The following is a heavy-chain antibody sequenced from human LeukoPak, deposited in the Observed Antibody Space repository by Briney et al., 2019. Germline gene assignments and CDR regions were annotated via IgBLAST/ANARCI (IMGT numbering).Heavy chain of an antibody. J-gene: IGHJ3*02. V-gene: IGHV1-8*01. CDR3: ARDTGGGAFDI. D-gene: IGHD2-8*02. CDR2: MNPNSGDT. CDR1: GYTFTSYD. Sequence: ASVKVSCKASGYTFTSYDINWVRQATGQGLEWMGWMNPNSGDTGYAQNFQGRVTIARDTSISTAYMELSSLRSEDTAVYYCARDTGGGAFDIWGQGTMVTVSS.